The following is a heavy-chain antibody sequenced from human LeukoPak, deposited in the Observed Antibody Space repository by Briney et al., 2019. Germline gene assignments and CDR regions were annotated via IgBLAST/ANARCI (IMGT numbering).Heavy chain of an antibody. CDR1: GFNFSSYG. J-gene: IGHJ3*02. Sequence: GGSLRLSCAASGFNFSSYGIRWVRQAPGKGLEWVAVISYGGSNKYYAESVKGRFTISRDNSKNMLYLQINSLRAEDAAVYYCAKCSLSGYLFAAFDIWGQGTMVSVSS. CDR3: AKCSLSGYLFAAFDI. D-gene: IGHD3-22*01. V-gene: IGHV3-30*18. CDR2: ISYGGSNK.